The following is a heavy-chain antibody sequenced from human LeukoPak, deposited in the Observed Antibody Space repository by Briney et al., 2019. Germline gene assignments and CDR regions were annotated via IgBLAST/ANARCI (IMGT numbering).Heavy chain of an antibody. J-gene: IGHJ5*02. V-gene: IGHV4-34*01. CDR1: GGSFSGYY. CDR2: INHSGST. CDR3: ARGRKITMVRGVMRWFDP. D-gene: IGHD3-10*01. Sequence: SETLSLTCAVYGGSFSGYYWSWIRQPPGKGLEWIGEINHSGSTNYNPSLKSRVTISVDTSKNQFSLKLSSVTAADTAVYYCARGRKITMVRGVMRWFDPWGQETLVTVSS.